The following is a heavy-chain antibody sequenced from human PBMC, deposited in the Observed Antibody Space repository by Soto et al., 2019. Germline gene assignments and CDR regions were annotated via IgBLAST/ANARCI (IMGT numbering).Heavy chain of an antibody. J-gene: IGHJ4*02. CDR1: GFTFTSSA. CDR2: IVVGSGNT. CDR3: AAPIDTATAFDY. Sequence: SVKVSCKASGFTFTSSAVQWVRQARGQRLEWIGWIVVGSGNTNYAQKFQERVTITRDMSTSTAYMELSSLRSEDTAVYYCAAPIDTATAFDYWGQGTLVTVSS. D-gene: IGHD5-18*01. V-gene: IGHV1-58*01.